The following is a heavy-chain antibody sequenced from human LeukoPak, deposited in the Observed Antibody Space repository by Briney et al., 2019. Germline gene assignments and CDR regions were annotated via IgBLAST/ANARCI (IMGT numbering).Heavy chain of an antibody. CDR2: INHSGCT. CDR3: ARGRGVLLWFGESPNFDY. D-gene: IGHD3-10*01. V-gene: IGHV4-34*01. J-gene: IGHJ4*02. CDR1: GWSFSGYY. Sequence: ASETLSLTCAVYGWSFSGYYWSWIRQPPGKGLEWIGEINHSGCTNYNPSLKSRVTISVDTSKNQFSLKLSSVTAADTAVYYCARGRGVLLWFGESPNFDYWGQGTLVTVSS.